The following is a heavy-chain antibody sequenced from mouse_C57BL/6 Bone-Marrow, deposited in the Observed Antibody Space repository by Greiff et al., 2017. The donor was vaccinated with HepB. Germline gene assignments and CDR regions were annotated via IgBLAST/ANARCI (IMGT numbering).Heavy chain of an antibody. V-gene: IGHV3-6*01. CDR2: ISYDGSN. CDR1: GYSITSGYY. CDR3: ARERAYYYGSSPLFAY. Sequence: EVQLQQSGPGLVKPSQSLSLTCSVTGYSITSGYYWNWIRQFPGNKLEWMGYISYDGSNNYNPSLKNRISITRDTSKNQFFLKLNSVTTEDTATYYCARERAYYYGSSPLFAYWGQGTLVTVSA. J-gene: IGHJ3*01. D-gene: IGHD1-1*01.